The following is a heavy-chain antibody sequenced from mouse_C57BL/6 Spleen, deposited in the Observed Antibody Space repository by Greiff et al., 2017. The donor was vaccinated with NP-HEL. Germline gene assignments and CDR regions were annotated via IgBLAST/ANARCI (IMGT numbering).Heavy chain of an antibody. J-gene: IGHJ2*01. CDR3: ARDHAFDY. CDR2: IDPSGSET. CDR1: GYTFTSYW. V-gene: IGHV1-52*01. Sequence: QVQLKEPGAELVRPGSSVKLSCKASGYTFTSYWMHWVKQRPIQGLEWIGKIDPSGSETHYNQKFKGKATLTVDKSSSTAYMQLSSLTSEDSAVYYSARDHAFDYWGQGTTLTVSS.